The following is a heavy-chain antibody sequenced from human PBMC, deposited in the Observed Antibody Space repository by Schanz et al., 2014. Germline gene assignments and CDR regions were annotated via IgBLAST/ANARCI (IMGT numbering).Heavy chain of an antibody. J-gene: IGHJ4*02. CDR2: IIPILGIA. D-gene: IGHD6-19*01. Sequence: QVQLVQSGDEVKKPGASVKVSCKTSGYTFSDYGITWVRQAPGQGLEWMGRIIPILGIANYAQKFQGRLTMTRDTSTSTVYMELSSLRSEDTAVYYCARCYSGSPTGYWGQGTLVTVSS. CDR1: GYTFSDYG. V-gene: IGHV1-69*04. CDR3: ARCYSGSPTGY.